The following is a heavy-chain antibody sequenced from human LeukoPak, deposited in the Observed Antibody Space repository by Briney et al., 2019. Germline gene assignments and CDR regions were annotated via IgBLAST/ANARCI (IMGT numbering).Heavy chain of an antibody. CDR1: GFTFSSYG. V-gene: IGHV3-30*18. Sequence: GGSLRLSCAASGFTFSSYGMHWVRQAPGKGLEWVAVISYDGSNKYYADSVKGRFTISRDNSENTLYLQMNSLRAEDTAVYYCAKDEAAAGLIWVFDYWGQGTLVTVSS. J-gene: IGHJ4*02. D-gene: IGHD6-13*01. CDR3: AKDEAAAGLIWVFDY. CDR2: ISYDGSNK.